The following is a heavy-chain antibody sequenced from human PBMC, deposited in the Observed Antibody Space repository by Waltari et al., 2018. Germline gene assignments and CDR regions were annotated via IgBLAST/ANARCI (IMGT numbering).Heavy chain of an antibody. CDR3: ANWPLQDRSMDY. Sequence: QVQLVESGGGVVQPGGSLRLSCAASGFTFSSYGMHWVRQAPGKGLEWVAFIRYDGSNKYYVDSVKGRFTISRDNSKNTLYLQMNSLRAEDTAVYYCANWPLQDRSMDYWGQGTLVTVSS. V-gene: IGHV3-30*02. CDR1: GFTFSSYG. J-gene: IGHJ4*02. CDR2: IRYDGSNK.